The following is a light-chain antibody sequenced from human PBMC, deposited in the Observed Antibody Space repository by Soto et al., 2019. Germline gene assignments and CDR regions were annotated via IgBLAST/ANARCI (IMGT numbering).Light chain of an antibody. V-gene: IGKV1-5*01. CDR1: QSINSW. CDR2: DAS. Sequence: DIQMTQSPSTLSASAGDRVTITCRASQSINSWVAWFQQKPGKAPKVLIYDASTLESGVPSRFSGSGSGTEFTLTIDSLQPDDVATYYCQRYNAFSQTFGQGTKVDIK. J-gene: IGKJ1*01. CDR3: QRYNAFSQT.